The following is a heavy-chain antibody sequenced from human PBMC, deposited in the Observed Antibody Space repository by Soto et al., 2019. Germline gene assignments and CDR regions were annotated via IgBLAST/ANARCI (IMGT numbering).Heavy chain of an antibody. J-gene: IGHJ5*02. V-gene: IGHV3-23*01. CDR3: AKDRAGIVVVEDASFDP. CDR1: GFTFSSFA. Sequence: GGSLRLSCAASGFTFSSFAMSWVRQAPGKGLEWVSSISGSGVSTYYADSVKGRFTISRDNSKDTLYLQMNGLRAADTAVYYCAKDRAGIVVVEDASFDPWGQGTLVTVSS. CDR2: ISGSGVST. D-gene: IGHD2-15*01.